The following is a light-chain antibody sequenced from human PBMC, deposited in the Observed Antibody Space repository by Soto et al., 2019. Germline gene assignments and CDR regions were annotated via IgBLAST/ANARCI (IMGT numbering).Light chain of an antibody. Sequence: SRATVSFPPRERAALYCRSSQSVSSYLAWYQQKPGQAPRLLIYDASNRATGIPARFSGSGSGTDFTLTISSLQPEDFAVYYCQQENNWPWTFGQGTKADI. CDR2: DAS. V-gene: IGKV3-11*01. CDR3: QQENNWPWT. CDR1: QSVSSY. J-gene: IGKJ1*01.